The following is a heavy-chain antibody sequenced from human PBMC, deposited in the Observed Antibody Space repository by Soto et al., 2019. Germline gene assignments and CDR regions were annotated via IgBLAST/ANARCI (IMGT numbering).Heavy chain of an antibody. V-gene: IGHV3-30*03. CDR2: ISYDGSNK. D-gene: IGHD3-22*01. Sequence: GGSLRLSCAASGFTFSSYGMHWVRQAPGKGLEWVAVISYDGSNKYYADSVKGRFTISRDNAKNSLYLQMNSPRAEDTAVYYCARTQDYDSSGYYSDYWGQGTLVTVSS. CDR1: GFTFSSYG. CDR3: ARTQDYDSSGYYSDY. J-gene: IGHJ4*02.